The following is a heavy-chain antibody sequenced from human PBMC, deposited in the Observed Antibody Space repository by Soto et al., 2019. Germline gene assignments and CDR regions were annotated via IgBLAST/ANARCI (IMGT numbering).Heavy chain of an antibody. CDR2: IRGESDGGTT. CDR1: GFTFSNAW. V-gene: IGHV3-15*01. Sequence: EMQLVQSGGGLVKPGGSLRLSCTASGFTFSNAWMSWVRQAPGKGLEWIGRIRGESDGGTTYYSTPVKGRFSISRDQSKDTLYPHMNSLKTEDTAVYYCPTVVSNGYYNFDYWGQGTQVTVSS. CDR3: PTVVSNGYYNFDY. D-gene: IGHD3-22*01. J-gene: IGHJ4*02.